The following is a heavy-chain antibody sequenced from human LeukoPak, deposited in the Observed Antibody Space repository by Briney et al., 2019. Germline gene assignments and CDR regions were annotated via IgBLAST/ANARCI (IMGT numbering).Heavy chain of an antibody. CDR3: AKDITRSGGNVDY. D-gene: IGHD4-23*01. Sequence: GGSLRLSCAASGFTFDDYAMHWVRQAPGKGLEWVSGISWNSGSIGYADSVKGRFTISRDNAKNSLYLQMNSLRAEDTALYYCAKDITRSGGNVDYWGQGTLVTVSS. CDR2: ISWNSGSI. J-gene: IGHJ4*02. V-gene: IGHV3-9*01. CDR1: GFTFDDYA.